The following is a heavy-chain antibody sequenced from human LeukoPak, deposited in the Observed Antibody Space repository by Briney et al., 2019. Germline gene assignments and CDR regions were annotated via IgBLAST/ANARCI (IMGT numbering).Heavy chain of an antibody. CDR2: IYYSGSA. D-gene: IGHD6-13*01. Sequence: SETLSLTCTVSGGSLSSYYWSWIRQPPGKGLEWIGYIYYSGSAKYNPSLKSRVTISVDTSKNQFSLKLSSVTAGDTAVYYCARAPGIAAAGTHFDFWGQGTLVSVSS. V-gene: IGHV4-59*01. CDR1: GGSLSSYY. J-gene: IGHJ4*02. CDR3: ARAPGIAAAGTHFDF.